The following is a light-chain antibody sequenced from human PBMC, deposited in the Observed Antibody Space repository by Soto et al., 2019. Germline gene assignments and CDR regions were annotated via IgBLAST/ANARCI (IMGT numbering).Light chain of an antibody. Sequence: EIVYMPSPGTLPQLSGEEATXSCRXSQTVDSNYIAWYQQKPPQTPKLIIYDASAISDSIPHIFSSSRFGADFNLTISTVEPEHFAVYYCQQYGTSRSVTFGHGTRMEIK. J-gene: IGKJ5*01. CDR1: QTVDSNY. V-gene: IGKV3-20*01. CDR2: DAS. CDR3: QQYGTSRSVT.